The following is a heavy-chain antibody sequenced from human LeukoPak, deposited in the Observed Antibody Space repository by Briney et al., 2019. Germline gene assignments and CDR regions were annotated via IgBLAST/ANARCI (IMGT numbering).Heavy chain of an antibody. J-gene: IGHJ4*02. Sequence: SETLSLTCAVYGGSFSGYYWSWIRQPPGKGLEWIGEINHSGSTNYNPSLKSRVTISVDTSKNQFSLKLSSVTAADTAVYYCARVGIAAALGIDYWGQGTLVTVSS. V-gene: IGHV4-34*01. D-gene: IGHD6-13*01. CDR2: INHSGST. CDR3: ARVGIAAALGIDY. CDR1: GGSFSGYY.